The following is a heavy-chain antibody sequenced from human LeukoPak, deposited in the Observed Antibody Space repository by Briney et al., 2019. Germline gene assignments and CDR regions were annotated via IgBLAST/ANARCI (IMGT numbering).Heavy chain of an antibody. CDR3: VRGAWGDVIDY. D-gene: IGHD2-21*02. V-gene: IGHV1-18*01. CDR1: GYTFTTYG. CDR2: LSSRDGYA. Sequence: GASVTVSCTASGYTFTTYGFNWVRQAPGQGLEWIGWLSSRDGYAKYAEKFQGRVTMTTDTSTSTANLELRSLRSDDTAVYYCVRGAWGDVIDYWGQGTLVTVSS. J-gene: IGHJ4*02.